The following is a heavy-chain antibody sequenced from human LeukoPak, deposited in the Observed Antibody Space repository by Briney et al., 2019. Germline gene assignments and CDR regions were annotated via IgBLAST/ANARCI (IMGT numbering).Heavy chain of an antibody. V-gene: IGHV1-58*02. D-gene: IGHD5-24*01. CDR3: AAAPIEMQQRGFDY. CDR2: IVVASGNT. J-gene: IGHJ4*02. Sequence: ASVKVSCKASGFTFTNSAMLWVRQARGQRLEWIGWIVVASGNTKYAQKFQERVTISRDMSTSTAYMELSSLSPEDTAVYYCAAAPIEMQQRGFDYWGQGTLVTVSS. CDR1: GFTFTNSA.